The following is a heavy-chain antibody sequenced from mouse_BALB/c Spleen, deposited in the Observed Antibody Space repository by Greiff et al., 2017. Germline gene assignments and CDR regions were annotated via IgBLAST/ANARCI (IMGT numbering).Heavy chain of an antibody. CDR1: GDSITSGY. J-gene: IGHJ1*01. D-gene: IGHD1-1*01. CDR3: ANYYGSSPYWYFDV. CDR2: ISYSGST. Sequence: EVKLVESGPSLVKPSQTLSLTCSVTGDSITSGYWNWIRKFPGNKLEYMGYISYSGSTYYNPSLKSRISITRDTSKNQYYLQLNSVTTEDTATYYCANYYGSSPYWYFDVWGAGTTVTVSS. V-gene: IGHV3-8*02.